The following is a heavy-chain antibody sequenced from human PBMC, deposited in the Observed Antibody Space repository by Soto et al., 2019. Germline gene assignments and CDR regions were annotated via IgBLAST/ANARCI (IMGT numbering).Heavy chain of an antibody. Sequence: PGGSLRLSCAASGFTFSSYAMHWVRQAPGKGLEWVAVISYDGSNKYYADSVKGRFTISRDNSKNTLYLQMNSLRAEDTAVYYCARVPSPLAYCGGDCHLDYWGQGTLVTVSS. CDR3: ARVPSPLAYCGGDCHLDY. CDR2: ISYDGSNK. D-gene: IGHD2-21*02. CDR1: GFTFSSYA. V-gene: IGHV3-30-3*01. J-gene: IGHJ4*02.